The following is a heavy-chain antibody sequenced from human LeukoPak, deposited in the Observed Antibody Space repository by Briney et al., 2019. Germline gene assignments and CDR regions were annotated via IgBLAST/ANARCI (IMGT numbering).Heavy chain of an antibody. D-gene: IGHD4-17*01. Sequence: GGSLRLSCAASGFTFSSYWMSWVRQAPGKGLEWVASIKHDGSEKYYVDSVKGRFTISRDNAKNSLYLQMNSLRAEDTAVYYCARADYGDYARFDPWGQGTLVTVSS. CDR2: IKHDGSEK. CDR1: GFTFSSYW. J-gene: IGHJ5*02. CDR3: ARADYGDYARFDP. V-gene: IGHV3-7*04.